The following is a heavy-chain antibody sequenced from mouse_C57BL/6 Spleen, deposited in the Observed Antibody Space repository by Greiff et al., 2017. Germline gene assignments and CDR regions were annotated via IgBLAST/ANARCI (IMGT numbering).Heavy chain of an antibody. CDR3: GREGYYPSYPDAKDY. CDR2: IYPGSGST. J-gene: IGHJ4*01. V-gene: IGHV1-55*01. Sequence: QVQLQQPGAELVMPGASVKMSCKASGYTFTSYWITWVKQRPGQGLEWIGDIYPGSGSTNYNEKFKSKATLTVDTSSSTAYMQLSSLTSADSAVYYCGREGYYPSYPDAKDYWGQGASVTVSS. D-gene: IGHD2-3*01. CDR1: GYTFTSYW.